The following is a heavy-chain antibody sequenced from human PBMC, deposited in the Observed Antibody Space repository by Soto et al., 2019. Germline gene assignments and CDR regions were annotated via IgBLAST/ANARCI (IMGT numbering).Heavy chain of an antibody. D-gene: IGHD6-19*01. CDR1: GGSISSSSYY. J-gene: IGHJ6*02. CDR2: IYYSGSP. V-gene: IGHV4-39*01. CDR3: AVPAASVAGASGSYYYYGMDV. Sequence: SETLSLTCTVSGGSISSSSYYWGWIRQPPGKGLEWIEYIYYSGSPYYTPSLKSRVTISVDTSKNQFSLKLSSVTAADTAVYYCAVPAASVAGASGSYYYYGMDVWGQGTTVT.